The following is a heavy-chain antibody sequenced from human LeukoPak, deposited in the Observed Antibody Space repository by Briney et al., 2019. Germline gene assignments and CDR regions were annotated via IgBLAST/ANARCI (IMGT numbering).Heavy chain of an antibody. J-gene: IGHJ4*02. D-gene: IGHD2-8*01. Sequence: GGSLRLSCAASGFTFSSYAMSWVRQAPGKGLEWVSAISGSGGSTYYADSVKGRFTISRDNSKNTLYLQMNSLRAEDTAVYYCAKDAYCTNGVCYAGESYYFDYWGQGTLVTVSP. CDR1: GFTFSSYA. CDR3: AKDAYCTNGVCYAGESYYFDY. CDR2: ISGSGGST. V-gene: IGHV3-23*01.